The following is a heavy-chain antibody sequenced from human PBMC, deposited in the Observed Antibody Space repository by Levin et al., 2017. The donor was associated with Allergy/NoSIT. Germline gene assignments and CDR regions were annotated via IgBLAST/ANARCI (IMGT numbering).Heavy chain of an antibody. D-gene: IGHD2-2*01. V-gene: IGHV4-61*08. Sequence: SETLSLTCTVTGASIKNGDYYWSWIRQSPGKGLEWIGYVYYSGSNIYNPSLKSRVSISIDTYRKQFSLKLSSLTAADTAIYYCARNASRRGWFDSWGQGTTVIVSS. CDR1: GASIKNGDYY. J-gene: IGHJ5*01. CDR3: ARNASRRGWFDS. CDR2: VYYSGSN.